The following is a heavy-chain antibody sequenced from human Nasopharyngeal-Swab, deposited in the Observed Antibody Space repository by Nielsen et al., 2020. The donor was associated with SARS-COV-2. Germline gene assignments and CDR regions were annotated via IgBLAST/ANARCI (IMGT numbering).Heavy chain of an antibody. Sequence: GESLKISCAASGFTVSSNYMSWVRQAPGKGLEWVSVIYSGGSTYYADSVKGRFTISRDNSKNTLYLQMNSPRAEDTAVYYCASSIAAPRRYFDYWGQGTLVTVSS. V-gene: IGHV3-53*01. J-gene: IGHJ4*02. CDR3: ASSIAAPRRYFDY. CDR1: GFTVSSNY. CDR2: IYSGGST. D-gene: IGHD6-6*01.